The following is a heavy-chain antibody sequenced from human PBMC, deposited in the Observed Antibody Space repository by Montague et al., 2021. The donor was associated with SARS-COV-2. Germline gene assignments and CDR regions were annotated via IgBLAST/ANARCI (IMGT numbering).Heavy chain of an antibody. CDR3: AGSPPGIAAAGTVAAFDI. V-gene: IGHV4-39*01. D-gene: IGHD6-13*01. Sequence: SETRSLTCTVSGGSISSSSYYWGWIRQPPGKGLEWIGSIYYSGSTYYXPSLKSRVTISVDTSKNQFSLKLSSVTAADTAVYYCAGSPPGIAAAGTVAAFDIWGQGTMVTVSS. CDR1: GGSISSSSYY. J-gene: IGHJ3*02. CDR2: IYYSGST.